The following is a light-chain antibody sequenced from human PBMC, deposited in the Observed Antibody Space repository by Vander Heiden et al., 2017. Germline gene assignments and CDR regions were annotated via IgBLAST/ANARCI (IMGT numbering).Light chain of an antibody. Sequence: EIVLTQSPDTLSLPPGERATLSCRATQSVSSSYLAWYQQKPGQSPRLLIYGASSRAAGIPDRFSGSGSGTDFALTISRLEPEDFAVYFCRQYYKSPLTFGGGTKVEIK. CDR3: RQYYKSPLT. CDR2: GAS. J-gene: IGKJ4*01. CDR1: QSVSSSY. V-gene: IGKV3-20*01.